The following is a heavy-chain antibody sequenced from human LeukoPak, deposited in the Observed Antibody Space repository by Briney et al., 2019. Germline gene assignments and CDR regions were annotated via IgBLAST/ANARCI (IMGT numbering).Heavy chain of an antibody. CDR1: GFTFSSYG. CDR3: ASSIPPNRGARVPYYFDY. Sequence: GGSLRLSCAASGFTFSSYGMHWVRQAPGKGLEWVAVIWYDGSNKYYADSVKGRFTISRDNSKNTLYLQMNSLRAEDTAVYYCASSIPPNRGARVPYYFDYWGQGTLVTVSS. V-gene: IGHV3-33*01. J-gene: IGHJ4*02. D-gene: IGHD2-21*01. CDR2: IWYDGSNK.